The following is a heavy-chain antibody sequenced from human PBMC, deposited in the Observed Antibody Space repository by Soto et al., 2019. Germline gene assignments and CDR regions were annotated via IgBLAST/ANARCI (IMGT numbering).Heavy chain of an antibody. CDR3: ARGTAAAAKVSYYYYGMDV. Sequence: ASVKVSCKASGYTFTGYYMHWVRQAPGQGLEWMGWINPNSGGTNYAQKFQGWVTMTRDTSISTAYMELSRLRSDDTAVYYCARGTAAAAKVSYYYYGMDVWGQGTTVTVYS. CDR2: INPNSGGT. CDR1: GYTFTGYY. J-gene: IGHJ6*02. D-gene: IGHD6-13*01. V-gene: IGHV1-2*04.